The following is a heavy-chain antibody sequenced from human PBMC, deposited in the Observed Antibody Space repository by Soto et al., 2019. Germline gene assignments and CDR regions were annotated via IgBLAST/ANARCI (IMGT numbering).Heavy chain of an antibody. V-gene: IGHV3-23*01. CDR1: GRTFSNYA. CDR3: ANYYDSSGYHYGFFQH. Sequence: GGSRRLSCAASGRTFSNYAMSWVRQAPGKGLEWVSSIGGRGDNTYYADSVEGRFTISRDISKNALYLQMNSLRVDDTAVYYCANYYDSSGYHYGFFQHWGQGTLVTGSA. D-gene: IGHD3-22*01. J-gene: IGHJ1*01. CDR2: IGGRGDNT.